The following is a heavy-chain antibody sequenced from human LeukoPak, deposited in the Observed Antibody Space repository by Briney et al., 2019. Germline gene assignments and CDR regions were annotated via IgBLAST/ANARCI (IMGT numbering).Heavy chain of an antibody. CDR3: AGFYYGSGAT. CDR2: IYYSGST. J-gene: IGHJ5*02. V-gene: IGHV4-59*05. D-gene: IGHD3-10*01. CDR1: GFTFSDYY. Sequence: PGGSLRLSCAASGFTFSDYYMSWIRQAPGKGLEWIGSIYYSGSTYYNPSLKSRVTISVDTSKDQFSLKLSSVTAADTAVYYCAGFYYGSGATWGQGTLVTVSS.